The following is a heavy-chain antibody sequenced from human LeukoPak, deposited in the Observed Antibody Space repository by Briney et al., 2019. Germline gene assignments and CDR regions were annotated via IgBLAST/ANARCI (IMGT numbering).Heavy chain of an antibody. D-gene: IGHD3-10*02. J-gene: IGHJ4*02. V-gene: IGHV3-11*04. CDR2: ISSSGSTI. CDR1: GFTFSDYY. CDR3: ARGSGIVSMWDYFDY. Sequence: PGGSLRLSCAASGFTFSDYYMSWIRQAPGKGLEWVSYISSSGSTIYYADSVKGRFTVSRDNAKNALFLQMNSLRAEDTAVYYCARGSGIVSMWDYFDYWGQGTLVTVSS.